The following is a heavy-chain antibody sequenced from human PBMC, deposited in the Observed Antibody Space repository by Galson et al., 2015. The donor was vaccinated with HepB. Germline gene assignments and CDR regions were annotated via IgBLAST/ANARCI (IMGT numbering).Heavy chain of an antibody. Sequence: SVKVSCKASGDTFSNRTFNWVRQAPGQGPEWLGMFTPVFDRPNYAQNFYGRVIFTADRSTSTSYIELGSLRSDDTAIYYCATSPPGSVAGFFFGYFDSWGQGTPLTVSS. CDR1: GDTFSNRT. V-gene: IGHV1-69*02. D-gene: IGHD3-3*01. CDR2: FTPVFDRP. CDR3: ATSPPGSVAGFFFGYFDS. J-gene: IGHJ4*02.